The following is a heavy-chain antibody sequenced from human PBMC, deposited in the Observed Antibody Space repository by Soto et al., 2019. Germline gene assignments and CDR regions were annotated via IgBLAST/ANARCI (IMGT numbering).Heavy chain of an antibody. J-gene: IGHJ4*02. Sequence: GGSLRLSCAASGFTFSSYAMSWVRQAPGRGLEWVSAISGSGGSTYYADSVKGRFTISRDNSKNTLYLQMNSLRAEDTAVYYCAKGSSATMIVVVTHFDYWGQGTLVTVSS. CDR3: AKGSSATMIVVVTHFDY. CDR1: GFTFSSYA. CDR2: ISGSGGST. V-gene: IGHV3-23*01. D-gene: IGHD3-22*01.